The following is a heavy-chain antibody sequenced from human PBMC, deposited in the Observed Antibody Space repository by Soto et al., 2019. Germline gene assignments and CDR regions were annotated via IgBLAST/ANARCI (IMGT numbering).Heavy chain of an antibody. D-gene: IGHD2-21*01. V-gene: IGHV3-74*03. Sequence: DVQLVESGGGLVQPGESLRLSCAASGLTFRSYWMHWVRQAPGKGLVWVSRINTDGSVAMYGDSVKGRFTISRDNAKNTLDLHMNSLRAEDTAVYYCVRDMQLWRLDSWGRGTLVTVSS. J-gene: IGHJ4*02. CDR1: GLTFRSYW. CDR2: INTDGSVA. CDR3: VRDMQLWRLDS.